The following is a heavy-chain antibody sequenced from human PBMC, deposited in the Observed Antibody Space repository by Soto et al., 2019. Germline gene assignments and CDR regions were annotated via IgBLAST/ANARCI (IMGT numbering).Heavy chain of an antibody. V-gene: IGHV3-7*04. CDR2: IRQDESEK. CDR1: GFTFSSNW. Sequence: PGGSLRLSCVGSGFTFSSNWMTWVRQAPGKGLEWVGNIRQDESEKYYVDSVKGRFTISRDNAKNSLYLQMNSLRAEDTAVYYCAREIVVARGASYFDYWGPGTLVTVSS. J-gene: IGHJ4*02. D-gene: IGHD2-2*01. CDR3: AREIVVARGASYFDY.